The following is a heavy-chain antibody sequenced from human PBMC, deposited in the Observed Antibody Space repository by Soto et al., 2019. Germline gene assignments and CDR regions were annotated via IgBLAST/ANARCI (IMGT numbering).Heavy chain of an antibody. CDR3: ARVGTLLNQGPSSSWYTGRGHYYYYYYMDV. CDR2: IWYDGSNK. Sequence: GGSLRLSCAASGFTFSSYGMHWVRQAPGKGLEWVAVIWYDGSNKYYADSVKGRFTISRDNSKNTLYLQMNSLRAEDTAVYYCARVGTLLNQGPSSSWYTGRGHYYYYYYMDVWGKGTTVTVSS. V-gene: IGHV3-33*01. D-gene: IGHD6-13*01. J-gene: IGHJ6*03. CDR1: GFTFSSYG.